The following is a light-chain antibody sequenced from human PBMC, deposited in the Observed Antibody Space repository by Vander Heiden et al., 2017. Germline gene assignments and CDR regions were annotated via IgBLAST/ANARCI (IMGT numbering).Light chain of an antibody. CDR2: WAS. V-gene: IGKV4-1*01. CDR3: QQYYSTPT. CDR1: QSVLYSSNNKNY. Sequence: DIGMTQSPDSLAVSLGERATINCKSSQSVLYSSNNKNYLAWYQQKPGQPPTLLIYWASTRESGVPDRFSGSGSGTDFTLTISSLQAEDVAVYYCQQYYSTPTFGQGTRLEIK. J-gene: IGKJ5*01.